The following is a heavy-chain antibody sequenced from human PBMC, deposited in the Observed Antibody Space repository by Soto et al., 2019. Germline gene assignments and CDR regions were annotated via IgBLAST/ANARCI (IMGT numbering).Heavy chain of an antibody. Sequence: EVQLVETGGGLIQPGGSLRLSCAASGFTVSSNYMSWVRQAPGKGLEWVSVIYSGGSTYYADSVKGRFTISRDNSKNPLYLQMNSLRAEDTAVYYCARVSGYYDSSGYYRPYYFDYWGQGTLVTVSS. CDR1: GFTVSSNY. J-gene: IGHJ4*02. V-gene: IGHV3-53*02. CDR3: ARVSGYYDSSGYYRPYYFDY. CDR2: IYSGGST. D-gene: IGHD3-22*01.